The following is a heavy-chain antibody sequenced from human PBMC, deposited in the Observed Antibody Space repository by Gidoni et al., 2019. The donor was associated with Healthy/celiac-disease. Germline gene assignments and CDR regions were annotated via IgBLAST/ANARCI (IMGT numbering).Heavy chain of an antibody. J-gene: IGHJ6*03. V-gene: IGHV3-73*01. CDR1: GFTYITSA. CDR2: IRSKANSYAK. CDR3: TRQGFLDRRYYYYYMDV. D-gene: IGHD3-3*01. Sequence: VQLVESRGGLVQPGGSLTLSSAASGFTYITSAIHCVRQASGKGLEWVGRIRSKANSYAKAYAASVKGRFTISRDESKNTAYLQMNSLKTEDTSVYYCTRQGFLDRRYYYYYMDVWGKGTTVTVSS.